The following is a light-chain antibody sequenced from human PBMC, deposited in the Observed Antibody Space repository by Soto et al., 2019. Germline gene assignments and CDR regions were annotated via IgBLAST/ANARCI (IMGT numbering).Light chain of an antibody. J-gene: IGKJ4*01. CDR3: QQYSNSLT. Sequence: EILLTQSPGTLSLSPGERATLSCRASQSVSRNYLAWYQQKPGQAPRLLIYGASSRATGIPDRFSGSGSGTDFTLTISRLEPEDFAVYYCQQYSNSLTFGGGTKVDIK. CDR1: QSVSRNY. CDR2: GAS. V-gene: IGKV3-20*01.